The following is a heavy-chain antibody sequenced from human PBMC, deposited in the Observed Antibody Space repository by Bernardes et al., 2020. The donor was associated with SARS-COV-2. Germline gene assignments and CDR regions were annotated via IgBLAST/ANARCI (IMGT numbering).Heavy chain of an antibody. CDR2: ISYDGSNK. CDR1: GFTFSSYG. J-gene: IGHJ6*02. Sequence: GGSLRLSCAASGFTFSSYGMHWVRQAPGKGLEWVAVISYDGSNKYYADSVKGRFTISRDNSKNTLYLQMNSLRAEDTAVYYCARDQAREQWLVLGHYYYGMDVWGQGTTVTVSS. V-gene: IGHV3-30*03. CDR3: ARDQAREQWLVLGHYYYGMDV. D-gene: IGHD6-19*01.